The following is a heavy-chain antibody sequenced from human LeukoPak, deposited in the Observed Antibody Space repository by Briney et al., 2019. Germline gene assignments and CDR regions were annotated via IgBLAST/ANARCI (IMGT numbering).Heavy chain of an antibody. CDR3: AKGIRRYPEPSSWSCFDY. V-gene: IGHV3-23*01. J-gene: IGHJ4*02. CDR2: FSESGVST. D-gene: IGHD6-13*01. Sequence: GGSLRLSCAASGFTLSSYAMSSVSQAQGIGLEWVSAFSESGVSTYYADSVKGRFTVSRDDSDNTLYLQMNSLRAEDTAVYYCAKGIRRYPEPSSWSCFDYWGQGTLVTVSS. CDR1: GFTLSSYA.